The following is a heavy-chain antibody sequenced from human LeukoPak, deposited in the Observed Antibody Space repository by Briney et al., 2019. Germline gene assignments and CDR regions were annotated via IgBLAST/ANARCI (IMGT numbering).Heavy chain of an antibody. CDR2: IIPIFGTA. CDR3: ARDLVPGTGTTPYYYYGMDV. Sequence: SVKDSCKASGGTFSSYAISWVRQAPGQGLEWMGGIIPIFGTANYAQKFQGRVTITADESTSTAYMELSSLRSEDTAVYYCARDLVPGTGTTPYYYYGMDVWGQGTTVTVSS. J-gene: IGHJ6*02. V-gene: IGHV1-69*13. D-gene: IGHD1-7*01. CDR1: GGTFSSYA.